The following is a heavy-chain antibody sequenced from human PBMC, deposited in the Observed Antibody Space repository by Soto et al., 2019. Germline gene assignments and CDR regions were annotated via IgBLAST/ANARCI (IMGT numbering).Heavy chain of an antibody. D-gene: IGHD6-19*01. CDR1: GGSISTSSSY. CDR2: IYYSGST. V-gene: IGHV4-39*07. J-gene: IGHJ3*02. CDR3: ASYMAVAGMDDAFDI. Sequence: SETLSLTCTVSGGSISTSSSYWGWIRQPPGKGLEWIGNIYYSGSTYYNPSLKSRVTISVDTSKNQFSLKLSSVTAADTAVYYCASYMAVAGMDDAFDIWGQGTMVTVS.